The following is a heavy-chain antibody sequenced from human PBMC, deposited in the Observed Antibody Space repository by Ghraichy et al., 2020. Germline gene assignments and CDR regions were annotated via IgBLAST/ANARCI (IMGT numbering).Heavy chain of an antibody. V-gene: IGHV1-69*04. Sequence: SVKVSCKASGGTFSSYAISWVRQAPGQGLEWMGRIIPILGIANYAQKFQGRVTITADKSTSTAYMELSSLRSEDTAVYYCARVRRLDDYGVDYWGQGTLVTVSS. D-gene: IGHD4-17*01. CDR1: GGTFSSYA. CDR2: IIPILGIA. J-gene: IGHJ4*02. CDR3: ARVRRLDDYGVDY.